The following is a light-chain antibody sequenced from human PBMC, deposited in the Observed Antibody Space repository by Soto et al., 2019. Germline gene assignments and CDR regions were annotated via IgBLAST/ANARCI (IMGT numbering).Light chain of an antibody. CDR1: QSINSW. Sequence: DIQMTQSPSTLSASVGDRVTITCRASQSINSWLAWYQQKQGKAPKLLIYKASSLESGVPSRFSGSGSGTEFALTISSLQPDDFATYYCQQCYSYSWTFGQGTKVEIK. J-gene: IGKJ1*01. V-gene: IGKV1-5*03. CDR3: QQCYSYSWT. CDR2: KAS.